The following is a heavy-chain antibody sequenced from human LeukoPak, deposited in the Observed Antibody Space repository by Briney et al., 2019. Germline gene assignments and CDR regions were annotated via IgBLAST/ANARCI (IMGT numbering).Heavy chain of an antibody. D-gene: IGHD2-2*01. CDR3: ARSPYCSSTSCNLNWFDP. CDR2: IYTSGST. Sequence: SETLSLTCTVSGGSISSYYWSWIRQPAGKGLEWIGRIYTSGSTNYNPSLKSRVTISVDTSKNQFSLKLSSVPAADTAVYYCARSPYCSSTSCNLNWFDPWGQGTLVTVSS. J-gene: IGHJ5*02. CDR1: GGSISSYY. V-gene: IGHV4-4*07.